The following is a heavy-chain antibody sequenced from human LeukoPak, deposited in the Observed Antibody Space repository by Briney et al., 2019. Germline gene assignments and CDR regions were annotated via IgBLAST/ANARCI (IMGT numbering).Heavy chain of an antibody. J-gene: IGHJ3*02. D-gene: IGHD6-13*01. Sequence: SETLSLTCTVSGGSISSYYWSWIRQPPGKGLEWIGYIYYSGSTNYNPSLKSRVTISVDTSKNQFSLKLSSVTAADTAVYYCARLQIGSWDVFDIWGQGTMVTVSS. V-gene: IGHV4-59*08. CDR3: ARLQIGSWDVFDI. CDR1: GGSISSYY. CDR2: IYYSGST.